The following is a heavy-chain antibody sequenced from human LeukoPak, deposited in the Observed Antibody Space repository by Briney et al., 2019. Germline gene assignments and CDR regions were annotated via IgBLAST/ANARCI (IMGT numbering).Heavy chain of an antibody. CDR3: ARYTHGNGFDI. V-gene: IGHV1-2*02. CDR1: GYRFIDYF. D-gene: IGHD5-18*01. J-gene: IGHJ3*02. CDR2: MNPFDAT. Sequence: ASVKVSCKASGYRFIDYFIHWVRQAPGQGPECMGWMNPFDATGHAQKFQGRITLTRDTSTNTAYMELSSLRSEDTAVYYCARYTHGNGFDIWGQGTMVTVSS.